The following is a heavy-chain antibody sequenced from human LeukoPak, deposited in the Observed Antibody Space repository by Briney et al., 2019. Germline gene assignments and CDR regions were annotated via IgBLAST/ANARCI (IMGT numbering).Heavy chain of an antibody. Sequence: GGSLRLSCAASGFTFSSYAMSWVRQAPGKGLEWVSAISGSGGSTYYADSVKGRFTISRDNSENTLYLEVISLTAEDTAVYYCAKDDSWLQFGEWSQGTLVTVSS. J-gene: IGHJ4*02. CDR3: AKDDSWLQFGE. CDR1: GFTFSSYA. V-gene: IGHV3-23*01. D-gene: IGHD5-24*01. CDR2: ISGSGGST.